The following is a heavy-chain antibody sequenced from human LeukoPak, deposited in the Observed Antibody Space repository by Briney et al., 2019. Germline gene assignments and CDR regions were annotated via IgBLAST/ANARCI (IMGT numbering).Heavy chain of an antibody. D-gene: IGHD6-6*01. CDR3: ARAHPAYSSSSGFDF. J-gene: IGHJ4*02. V-gene: IGHV4-59*01. CDR1: GGSISSYY. CDR2: IFYTGST. Sequence: SETLSLTCTVSGGSISSYYWSWIRQPPGKGLEWIGYIFYTGSTNYNPSLKSRVTMSVDTSKNQFSLNLRSVTAADTAMYYCARAHPAYSSSSGFDFWGQGALVTVSS.